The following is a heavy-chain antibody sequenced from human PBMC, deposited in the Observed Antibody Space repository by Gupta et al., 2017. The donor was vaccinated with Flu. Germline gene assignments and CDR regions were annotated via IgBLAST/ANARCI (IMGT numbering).Heavy chain of an antibody. J-gene: IGHJ5*02. V-gene: IGHV4-4*02. Sequence: QVQLQESGPGLVKPSGTLSLTCAVSGCSISRSNWLSWVRQPPGKGLEWIGEIYHSGSTNYNPSLKSRVTISVDKSKNQFSLKLSSVTAADTAVYYCARANVVVTAIPENWFDPWGQGTLVTVSS. CDR2: IYHSGST. D-gene: IGHD2-21*02. CDR3: ARANVVVTAIPENWFDP. CDR1: GCSISRSNW.